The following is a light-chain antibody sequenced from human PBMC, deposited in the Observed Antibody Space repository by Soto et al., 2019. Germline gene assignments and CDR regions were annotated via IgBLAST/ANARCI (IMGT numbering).Light chain of an antibody. CDR1: SDDIGSFDY. CDR3: CSYAGSYTYV. Sequence: QSVLTQPRSVSGSPGQSVTISCSGTSDDIGSFDYVSWYQRYPGGAPRLIIHEVTKRPSGVPDRFSGSKSGNTASLTISGLQAEDEADYYCCSYAGSYTYVFGTGTKVTVL. V-gene: IGLV2-11*01. J-gene: IGLJ1*01. CDR2: EVT.